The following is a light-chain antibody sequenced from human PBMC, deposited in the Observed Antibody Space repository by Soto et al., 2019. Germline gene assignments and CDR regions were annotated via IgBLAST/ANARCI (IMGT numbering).Light chain of an antibody. Sequence: QSVLAQPASVSGSPGQSITISCTGTSSDVGSYIFVSWFQQHPGKAPKLMIYEGSKRPSGVSNRFSGSKSGNTASLTISGLQAEDEADYYCCSYAGSSTYGFGTGTKVTVL. CDR1: SSDVGSYIF. CDR3: CSYAGSSTYG. J-gene: IGLJ1*01. V-gene: IGLV2-23*01. CDR2: EGS.